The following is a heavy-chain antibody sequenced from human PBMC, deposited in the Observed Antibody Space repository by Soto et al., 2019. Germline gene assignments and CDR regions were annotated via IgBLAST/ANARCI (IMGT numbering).Heavy chain of an antibody. D-gene: IGHD6-13*01. V-gene: IGHV3-66*01. Sequence: GGSLRLSCAASGFTVSSNYMSWVRQAPGKGLEWVSVIYSGGSTYYADSVKGRFTISRDNSKNTLYLQMNSLRAEDTAVYYCASSGWYEDRYFDYWGQGTLVTVSS. CDR3: ASSGWYEDRYFDY. J-gene: IGHJ4*02. CDR2: IYSGGST. CDR1: GFTVSSNY.